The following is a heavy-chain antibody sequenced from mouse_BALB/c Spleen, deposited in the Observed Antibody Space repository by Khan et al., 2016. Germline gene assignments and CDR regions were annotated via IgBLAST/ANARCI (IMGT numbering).Heavy chain of an antibody. CDR2: ISYSGST. Sequence: EVQLQESGPGLVKPSQSLSLTCTVTGYSITSDYAWNWIRQFPGNKLEWMGYISYSGSTSYNPSLKSRISITRDTSKNPFFLTLNSVTTEDTATDYCARYYYGSSYFDYWGQGTTLTVSS. D-gene: IGHD1-1*01. CDR3: ARYYYGSSYFDY. J-gene: IGHJ2*01. V-gene: IGHV3-2*02. CDR1: GYSITSDYA.